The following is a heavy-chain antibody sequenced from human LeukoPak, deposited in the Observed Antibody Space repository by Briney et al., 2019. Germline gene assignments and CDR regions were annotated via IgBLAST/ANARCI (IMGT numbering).Heavy chain of an antibody. CDR1: GGTFSSYA. J-gene: IGHJ4*02. Sequence: EASVKVSCKASGGTFSSYAISWVRQAPGQGLEWMGGIIPIFGTANYAQKFQGRVTISRDTSKSTAYMELSSLRSGDTAVYYCARTLPGGVVDYWGQGTLVTVSS. CDR3: ARTLPGGVVDY. CDR2: IIPIFGTA. V-gene: IGHV1-69*05. D-gene: IGHD1-14*01.